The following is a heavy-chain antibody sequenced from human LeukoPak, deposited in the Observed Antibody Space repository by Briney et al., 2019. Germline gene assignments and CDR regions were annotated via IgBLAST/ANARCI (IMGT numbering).Heavy chain of an antibody. J-gene: IGHJ4*03. CDR1: GFTFSSFA. V-gene: IGHV3-23*01. CDR2: ISGNGRDT. CDR3: TKDQEIATIGGYFDS. Sequence: GGSLRLSCEGSGFTFSSFAMNWVRQAPGKGPEWVASISGNGRDTYYADSVKGRFTISRDSPDNTLYLQMNGLRTDDTAVYYCTKDQEIATIGGYFDSWGQGTLVTVSS. D-gene: IGHD5-24*01.